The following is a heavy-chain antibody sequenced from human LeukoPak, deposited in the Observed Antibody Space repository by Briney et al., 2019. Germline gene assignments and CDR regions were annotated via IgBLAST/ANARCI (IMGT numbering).Heavy chain of an antibody. CDR3: ARGITMVRGVIIREVPDAFDI. CDR1: GGSISRYY. V-gene: IGHV4-59*01. D-gene: IGHD3-10*01. Sequence: ASETLSLTCTVSGGSISRYYWSWIRQPPGKGLEWIGYIYYSGSTNYNPSLKSRVTISVDTSKNQFSLKLSSVTAADTAVYYCARGITMVRGVIIREVPDAFDIWGQGTMVTVSS. J-gene: IGHJ3*02. CDR2: IYYSGST.